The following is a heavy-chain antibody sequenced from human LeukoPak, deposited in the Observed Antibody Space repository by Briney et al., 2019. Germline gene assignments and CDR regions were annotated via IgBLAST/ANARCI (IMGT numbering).Heavy chain of an antibody. Sequence: SETLSLTCGVSGGSITNTNYWTWVRQPPGKGLEWIGEVNLQGSTNYNPSLMGRVAISVDTSENHISLQLTSVTAADAAVYYCAREGGPYRPLDYSGQGTLVTVSS. CDR2: VNLQGST. V-gene: IGHV4-4*02. CDR3: AREGGPYRPLDY. CDR1: GGSITNTNY. J-gene: IGHJ4*02.